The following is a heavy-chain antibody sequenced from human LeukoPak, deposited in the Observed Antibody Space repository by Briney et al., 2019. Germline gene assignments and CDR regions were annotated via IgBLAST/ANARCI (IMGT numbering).Heavy chain of an antibody. J-gene: IGHJ5*02. CDR2: INHSGST. D-gene: IGHD2-2*01. Sequence: SETLSLTCAVYGGSFSGYYWSWIRQPPGKGLEWIGEINHSGSTNCNPSLKSRVTISVDTSKNQFSLKLSSVTAADTAVYYCARAAVPAAMDWFDPWGQGTLVTVSS. CDR3: ARAAVPAAMDWFDP. V-gene: IGHV4-34*01. CDR1: GGSFSGYY.